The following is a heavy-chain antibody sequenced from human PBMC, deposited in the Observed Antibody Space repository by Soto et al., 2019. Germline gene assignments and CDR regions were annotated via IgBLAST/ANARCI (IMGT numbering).Heavy chain of an antibody. CDR2: ISYHGNDK. CDR1: EFTFSSDA. V-gene: IGHV3-30-3*01. Sequence: GGSLRLSCAASEFTFSSDAMHWVRQAPGKGLEWVAVISYHGNDKYYADFVKGRFTISRDNSRNTLYLQMNSLRAEDTAVYYCARSRYYYDTSDYLDYWGQGTLVTVSS. CDR3: ARSRYYYDTSDYLDY. D-gene: IGHD3-22*01. J-gene: IGHJ4*02.